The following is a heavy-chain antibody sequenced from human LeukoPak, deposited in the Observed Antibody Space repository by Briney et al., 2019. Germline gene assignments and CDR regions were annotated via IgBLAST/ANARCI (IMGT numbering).Heavy chain of an antibody. Sequence: GGSLRLSCAASGYTFSSYGMHWVRQAPGKALEWVAVIWYDGSNKYYADSVKGRFTISRDNSKNTLYLQMNSLRAEDTAVYYCARDLSPITSCMDVWGQGTTVTVSS. J-gene: IGHJ6*02. CDR2: IWYDGSNK. CDR1: GYTFSSYG. D-gene: IGHD3-10*01. V-gene: IGHV3-33*01. CDR3: ARDLSPITSCMDV.